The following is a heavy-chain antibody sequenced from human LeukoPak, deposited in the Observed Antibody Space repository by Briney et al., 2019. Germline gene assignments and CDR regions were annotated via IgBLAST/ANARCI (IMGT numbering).Heavy chain of an antibody. CDR1: GGSISSYY. Sequence: SGTLSLTCTVSGGSISSYYWSWIRQPPGKGLEWIGYIYYSGSTNYNPSLKSRVTISVDTSKNQFSLKLSSVTAADTAVYYCARMGATGDYFDYWGQGTLVTVSS. CDR2: IYYSGST. D-gene: IGHD1-26*01. J-gene: IGHJ4*02. V-gene: IGHV4-59*08. CDR3: ARMGATGDYFDY.